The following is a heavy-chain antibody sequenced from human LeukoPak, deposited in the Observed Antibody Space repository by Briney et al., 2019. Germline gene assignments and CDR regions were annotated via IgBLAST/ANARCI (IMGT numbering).Heavy chain of an antibody. CDR1: GFTFSSYW. V-gene: IGHV3-74*01. Sequence: PGGSLRLSCAASGFTFSSYWMHWVRQAPGKGLVWVSRINSDGSSTSYADSVKGRFTISRDNAKNTLYLQVNSLRAEDTAVYYCAKGDYYGSGSTFKNGMDVWGQGTTVTVSS. CDR2: INSDGSST. J-gene: IGHJ6*02. CDR3: AKGDYYGSGSTFKNGMDV. D-gene: IGHD3-10*01.